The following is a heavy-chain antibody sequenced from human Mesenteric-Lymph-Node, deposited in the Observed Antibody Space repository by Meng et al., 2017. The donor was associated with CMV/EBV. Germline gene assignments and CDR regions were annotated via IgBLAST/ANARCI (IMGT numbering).Heavy chain of an antibody. V-gene: IGHV4-59*01. CDR1: GGSFSGYY. D-gene: IGHD3-16*01. Sequence: SETLSLTCAVYGGSFSGYYWSWIRQPPGKGLEWIGYIYYSGSTNYNPSLKSRVTISVDTSKNQFSLKLSSVTAADTAVYYCARGIGVMENYFDFWGQGTLVTVSS. CDR2: IYYSGST. CDR3: ARGIGVMENYFDF. J-gene: IGHJ4*02.